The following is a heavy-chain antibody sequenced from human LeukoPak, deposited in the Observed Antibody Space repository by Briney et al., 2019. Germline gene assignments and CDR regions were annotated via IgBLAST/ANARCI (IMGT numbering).Heavy chain of an antibody. D-gene: IGHD4-17*01. CDR2: ISGSGSTI. J-gene: IGHJ4*02. CDR1: GFSFSNYD. Sequence: GGSLRLSCAASGFSFSNYDMNWVRQAPGKGLEWVSYISGSGSTIYHADSVKGRFTISRENARNSLYRQMNSLRDEDTAVYYCVRVTTVTAGDYWGQGTLVTVSS. V-gene: IGHV3-48*02. CDR3: VRVTTVTAGDY.